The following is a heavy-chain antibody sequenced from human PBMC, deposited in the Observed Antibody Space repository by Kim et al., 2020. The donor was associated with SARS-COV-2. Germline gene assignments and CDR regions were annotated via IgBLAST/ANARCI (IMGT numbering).Heavy chain of an antibody. Sequence: TPSLKSRVTIAVDTSKNQFSLKLSSVPAADTAVYYCARAIYGDYGNFDYWGQGTLVTVSS. D-gene: IGHD4-17*01. V-gene: IGHV4-31*02. CDR3: ARAIYGDYGNFDY. J-gene: IGHJ4*02.